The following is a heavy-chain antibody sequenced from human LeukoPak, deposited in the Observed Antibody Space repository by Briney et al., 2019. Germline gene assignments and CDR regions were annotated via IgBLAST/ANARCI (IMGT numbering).Heavy chain of an antibody. D-gene: IGHD4-17*01. CDR1: GFTFSSYA. J-gene: IGHJ4*02. CDR3: AKGVRDIDYGDYAAH. Sequence: PGGSLRLSCAASGFTFSSYAMSWVRQAPGKGLEWVSAISGSGGSTYYADSVKGRFTISRDNSKNTLYLQMNSLRAEDTAVYYCAKGVRDIDYGDYAAHWGQGTLVTVSS. CDR2: ISGSGGST. V-gene: IGHV3-23*01.